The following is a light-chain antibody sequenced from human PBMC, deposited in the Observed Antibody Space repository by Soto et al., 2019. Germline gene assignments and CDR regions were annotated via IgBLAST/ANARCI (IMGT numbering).Light chain of an antibody. V-gene: IGKV3-20*01. CDR1: QSVGSNC. J-gene: IGKJ1*01. Sequence: EIVLTQSPGTLSLSPGDRATLSCRASQSVGSNCLAWYQQESGQSPRLLIYGASFRASGIPDRFSGSGSGTDFTLTIRRLEPEDFAMYFCHQYDSSPRTFGQGTKVEIK. CDR3: HQYDSSPRT. CDR2: GAS.